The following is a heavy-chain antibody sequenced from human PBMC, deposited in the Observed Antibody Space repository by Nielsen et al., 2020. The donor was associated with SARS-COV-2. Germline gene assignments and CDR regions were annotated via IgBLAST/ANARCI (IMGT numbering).Heavy chain of an antibody. CDR3: ARGQAWYSSSWYPYNWFDP. Sequence: SETLSLTWTVFGGSVSSGSYYWSWIRQPPGKGLEWIGYIYYSGSTNYNPSLKSRVTISVDTSKNQFSLKLSSVTAADTAVYYCARGQAWYSSSWYPYNWFDPWGQGSLVTVSS. CDR1: GGSVSSGSYY. CDR2: IYYSGST. V-gene: IGHV4-61*01. D-gene: IGHD6-13*01. J-gene: IGHJ5*02.